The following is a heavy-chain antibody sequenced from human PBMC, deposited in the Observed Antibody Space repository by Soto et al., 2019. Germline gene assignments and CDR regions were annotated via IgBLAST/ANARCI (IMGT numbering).Heavy chain of an antibody. CDR1: GYTFTHYY. V-gene: IGHV1-46*01. Sequence: QVQLVQSGAEVKKPGASVKLSCRTSGYTFTHYYIHWVRQAPGQGLEWLAIINPASGSTNYAQDFQGRVTLPIDTSTTTVYMEPSGLRAEDTAIFYCARDLAAGDHWGQGTLVTVSS. J-gene: IGHJ4*02. CDR3: ARDLAAGDH. CDR2: INPASGST. D-gene: IGHD6-13*01.